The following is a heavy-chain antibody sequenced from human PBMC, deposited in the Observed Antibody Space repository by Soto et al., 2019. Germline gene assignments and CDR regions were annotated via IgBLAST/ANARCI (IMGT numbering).Heavy chain of an antibody. V-gene: IGHV4-59*08. J-gene: IGHJ4*02. CDR2: TDYSGNT. D-gene: IGHD6-19*01. CDR3: ARAVGDPLYYLDY. CDR1: SDSISSYY. Sequence: SDTLSLTCTVSSDSISSYYWIWIRQSPGKGLEWIGYTDYSGNTNYNPSLKSRVTISGDTSKNQFSPRLSSVTAADTAVYYCARAVGDPLYYLDYWGQGTLVTVSS.